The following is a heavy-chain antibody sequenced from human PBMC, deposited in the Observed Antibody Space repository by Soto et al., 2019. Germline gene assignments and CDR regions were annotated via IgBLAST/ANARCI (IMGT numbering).Heavy chain of an antibody. CDR1: GGTFSSNA. D-gene: IGHD1-1*01. Sequence: GASVKVSCKASGGTFSSNAISWVRQAPGQGLEWMGGIIPFVVRANYAQKFQGRVTITADTATTTAYMELSSLTSDDTAVYYCSREGASFSGTGTFDYWGQGTLVTVSS. CDR2: IIPFVVRA. CDR3: SREGASFSGTGTFDY. V-gene: IGHV1-69*10. J-gene: IGHJ4*02.